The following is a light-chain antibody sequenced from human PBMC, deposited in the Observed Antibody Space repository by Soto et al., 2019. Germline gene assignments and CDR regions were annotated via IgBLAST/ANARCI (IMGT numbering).Light chain of an antibody. Sequence: QSALTQPASVSGSPGQSITISCTGTSSDVGGYNYVSWYQQHPGKAPKLMIYEVSNRPSGVSNRFSGSKSGNTASLTISGLQAEDEADYYCAAWDDNLSGVVFGGGTKLTVL. CDR2: EVS. V-gene: IGLV2-14*01. CDR1: SSDVGGYNY. J-gene: IGLJ3*02. CDR3: AAWDDNLSGVV.